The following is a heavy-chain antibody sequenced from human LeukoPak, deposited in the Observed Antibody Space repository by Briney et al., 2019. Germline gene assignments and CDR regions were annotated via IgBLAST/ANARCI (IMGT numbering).Heavy chain of an antibody. CDR1: GFTFSSYW. D-gene: IGHD1-26*01. Sequence: GGSLRLSCAASGFTFSSYWMNWVRQAPGKGLVWVSRIASDGSSTTYADSVKGRFSISRDNAKNTLYLQMNSLRADDTAIYYCARDKIVGPTTLDYWGQGTLVTVSS. CDR3: ARDKIVGPTTLDY. J-gene: IGHJ4*02. V-gene: IGHV3-74*01. CDR2: IASDGSST.